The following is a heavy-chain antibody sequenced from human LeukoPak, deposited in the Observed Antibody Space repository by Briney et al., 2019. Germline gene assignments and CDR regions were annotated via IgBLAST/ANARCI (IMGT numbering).Heavy chain of an antibody. J-gene: IGHJ4*02. D-gene: IGHD1-20*01. CDR1: GFTFSSYA. V-gene: IGHV3-15*07. Sequence: GRSLRLSCAASGFTFSSYAIHWVRQAPGKGLEWVGRIKSKADGETIDYAAPVKGRFTFSRDDSKNMLYLQMNSLKSEDTAVYYCSTLTSRGLSDSWGQGTLVTVSS. CDR3: STLTSRGLSDS. CDR2: IKSKADGETI.